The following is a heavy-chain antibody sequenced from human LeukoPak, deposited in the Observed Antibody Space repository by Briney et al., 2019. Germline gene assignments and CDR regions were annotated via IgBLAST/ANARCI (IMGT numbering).Heavy chain of an antibody. Sequence: SETLSLTCAVYGGSFSGYYWSWIRQPPGKGPEWIGEINHSGSTNYNPSLKSRVTISVDTSKNQFSLKLSSVTAADTAVYYCARTMIDAFDIWGQGTMVTVSS. V-gene: IGHV4-34*01. D-gene: IGHD3-22*01. CDR1: GGSFSGYY. CDR3: ARTMIDAFDI. CDR2: INHSGST. J-gene: IGHJ3*02.